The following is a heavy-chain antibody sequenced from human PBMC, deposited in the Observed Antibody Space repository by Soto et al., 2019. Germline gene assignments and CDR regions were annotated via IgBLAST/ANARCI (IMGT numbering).Heavy chain of an antibody. CDR3: GRHHRYGGNAFDI. V-gene: IGHV3-11*01. CDR1: GFTFSDYY. J-gene: IGHJ3*02. CDR2: ITTSGGTI. Sequence: VQLVESGGGLVQPGGSLRLSCVASGFTFSDYYMTWIRQAPGKGLEWVSYITTSGGTIYSADSVKGRFTISRDNAKNSLYLQMNILRAEDTAVYYCGRHHRYGGNAFDIWGQGTRVTGSS. D-gene: IGHD3-16*01.